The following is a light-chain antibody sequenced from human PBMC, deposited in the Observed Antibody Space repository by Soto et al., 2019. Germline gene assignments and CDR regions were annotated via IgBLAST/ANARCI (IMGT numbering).Light chain of an antibody. J-gene: IGKJ1*01. CDR1: QSVLYSSNNKNY. CDR2: WAS. CDR3: QQYRSAPWT. V-gene: IGKV4-1*01. Sequence: DIVMTQSPDSLAVSLGERATINCKSSQSVLYSSNNKNYLAWYQQKPGQPPKLLIYWASTRESGVPDRFSGSGSGTDFTLSSSSLQAEDVAVYYCQQYRSAPWTFGQGTKVEI.